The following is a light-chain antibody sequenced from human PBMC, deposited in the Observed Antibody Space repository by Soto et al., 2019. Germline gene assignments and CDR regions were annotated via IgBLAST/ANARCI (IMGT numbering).Light chain of an antibody. CDR2: AAS. V-gene: IGKV1-12*01. Sequence: DIPMTQSPSSVSASVGDRVTITFRASQGISSWLAWYQQKPGKAPKLLIYAASSLQSGVPSRFSGSGSGTEFTLTISSLQSEDFAVCYCQQYNNWPTFGQGTRLEIK. J-gene: IGKJ5*01. CDR1: QGISSW. CDR3: QQYNNWPT.